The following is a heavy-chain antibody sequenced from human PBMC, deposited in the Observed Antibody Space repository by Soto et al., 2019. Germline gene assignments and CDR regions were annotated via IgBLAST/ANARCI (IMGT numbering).Heavy chain of an antibody. CDR2: INHSGST. CDR3: ASSQGIFGVVTYYYYYGMDV. J-gene: IGHJ6*02. D-gene: IGHD3-3*01. CDR1: GGSFSGYY. V-gene: IGHV4-34*01. Sequence: SETLSLTCAVYGGSFSGYYWSWIRQPPGKGLEWIGEINHSGSTSYNPSLKSRVTISVDTSKNQFSLKLSSVTAADTAVYYCASSQGIFGVVTYYYYYGMDVWGQGTTVTVSS.